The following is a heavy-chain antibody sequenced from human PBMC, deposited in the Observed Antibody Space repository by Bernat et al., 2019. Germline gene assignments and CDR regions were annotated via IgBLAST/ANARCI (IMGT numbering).Heavy chain of an antibody. CDR1: GYSVSSNSAA. Sequence: QVQLQQSGPGLVKPSQTLSLTCAISGYSVSSNSAAWNWTRQSPSRGLEWLGRTYYRSKWYNDYAVSVKSRITINPDTSKNQFSLQLNSVTPEDTAVYYCARVVGSGRLGVYYYYGMDVWGQGTTVTVSS. CDR3: ARVVGSGRLGVYYYYGMDV. D-gene: IGHD3-10*01. CDR2: TYYRSKWYN. J-gene: IGHJ6*02. V-gene: IGHV6-1*01.